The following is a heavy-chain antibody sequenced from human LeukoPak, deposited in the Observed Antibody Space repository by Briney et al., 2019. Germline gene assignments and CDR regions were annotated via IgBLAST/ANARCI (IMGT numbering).Heavy chain of an antibody. CDR3: ASGYYDSSGYYTSLDY. V-gene: IGHV3-11*01. CDR1: GFTFSDYY. Sequence: GGSLRLSCAASGFTFSDYYMSWIRQAPGKGLEWVSYISSSGSTIYYADSVKGRFTISRDNAKNSLYLQMNSLRAEDTAVYYCASGYYDSSGYYTSLDYWGQGTLVTVSS. D-gene: IGHD3-22*01. J-gene: IGHJ4*02. CDR2: ISSSGSTI.